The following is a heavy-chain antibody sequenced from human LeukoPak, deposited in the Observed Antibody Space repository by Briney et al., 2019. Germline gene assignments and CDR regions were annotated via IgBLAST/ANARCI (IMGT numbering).Heavy chain of an antibody. CDR3: ARDYYDSSGYYYFDY. D-gene: IGHD3-22*01. CDR2: ISSSGSTI. Sequence: GGSLRLSCAASGFTFSSYEMNWVRQAPGKGLEWVSYISSSGSTIYYAGSVKGRFTISRDNAKNSLYLQMNSLRAEDTAVYYCARDYYDSSGYYYFDYWGQGTLVTVSS. V-gene: IGHV3-48*03. J-gene: IGHJ4*02. CDR1: GFTFSSYE.